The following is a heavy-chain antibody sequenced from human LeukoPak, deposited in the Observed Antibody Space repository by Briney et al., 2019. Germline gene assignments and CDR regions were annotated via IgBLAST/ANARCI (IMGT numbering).Heavy chain of an antibody. Sequence: KTSETLSLTCIVSDGSMSTYYWSWIRQPPGKGLEWIWYIFDYSGTTTYNPSLKSRVTISIDTSKSHLSLRLSSVTAADSAVYYCARGYCSTTSCYTGAFDIWGQGTTVTVSS. CDR2: IFDYSGTT. CDR1: DGSMSTYY. J-gene: IGHJ3*02. CDR3: ARGYCSTTSCYTGAFDI. D-gene: IGHD2-2*01. V-gene: IGHV4-59*01.